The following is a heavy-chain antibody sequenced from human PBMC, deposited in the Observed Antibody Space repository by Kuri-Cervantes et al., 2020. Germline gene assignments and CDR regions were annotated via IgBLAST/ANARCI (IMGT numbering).Heavy chain of an antibody. CDR2: VYQSGTT. Sequence: ESLKISCAVSGGFISRSNHYWGWIRQSPGKGLEWIGSVYQSGTTTYNPSLKSRVTISVDTSKNQFSLSLTSVTAADTAVYYCARPRGSDGWQLFDSWSQGTLVTVSS. D-gene: IGHD5-24*01. V-gene: IGHV4-39*01. J-gene: IGHJ4*02. CDR3: ARPRGSDGWQLFDS. CDR1: GGFISRSNHY.